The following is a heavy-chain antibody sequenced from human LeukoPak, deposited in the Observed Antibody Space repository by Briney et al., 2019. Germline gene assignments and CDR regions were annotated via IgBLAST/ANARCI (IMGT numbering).Heavy chain of an antibody. CDR2: IYYSGST. J-gene: IGHJ2*01. V-gene: IGHV4-59*08. CDR3: ARRGYGGNSFDL. D-gene: IGHD4-23*01. CDR1: GGSISSYY. Sequence: SETLSLTCTVSGGSISSYYWSWIRQPPGKGLEWIGYIYYSGSTNYNPSLKGRVTISVDTSKNQFSLKLSSVTAADTAVYYCARRGYGGNSFDLWGRGTLVTVSS.